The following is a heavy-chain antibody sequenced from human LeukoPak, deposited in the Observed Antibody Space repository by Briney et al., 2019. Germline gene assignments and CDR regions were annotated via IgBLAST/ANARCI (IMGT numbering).Heavy chain of an antibody. CDR1: GFSFSSYG. CDR2: IWYDGSNK. V-gene: IGHV3-33*06. D-gene: IGHD2-15*01. Sequence: GRSLRLSCEASGFSFSSYGMHWVRQAPGKGLEWVAVIWYDGSNKYYADSVKGRFTISRDNSKNMLFLQMNSLRAEDTAIYYCAKDTDVVVPEYFQYWGQGTLVTVSS. CDR3: AKDTDVVVPEYFQY. J-gene: IGHJ1*01.